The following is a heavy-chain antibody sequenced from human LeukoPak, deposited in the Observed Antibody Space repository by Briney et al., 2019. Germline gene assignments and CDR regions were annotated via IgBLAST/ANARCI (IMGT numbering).Heavy chain of an antibody. J-gene: IGHJ4*02. CDR1: GYTFTIYD. V-gene: IGHV1-8*03. Sequence: ASVKVSCKASGYTFTIYDINWVRQATGQGLEWMGWMNPNSGDTGYAQKFQGRVTITWNTSISAAYMELSSLRSEDTAVYYCAKDHANTPVVTNWGQGILVSVSS. CDR2: MNPNSGDT. CDR3: AKDHANTPVVTN. D-gene: IGHD2-21*02.